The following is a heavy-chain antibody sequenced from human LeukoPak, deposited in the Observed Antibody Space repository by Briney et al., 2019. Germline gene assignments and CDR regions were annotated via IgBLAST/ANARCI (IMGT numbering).Heavy chain of an antibody. Sequence: SETLSLICTVSGGSISSYYWSWIRQPAGKGLEWIGRIYTSGSTNYNPSLKSRVTMSVDTSKNQFSLKLSSVTAADTAVYYCARDRLVTADAFDIWGQRTMVTVSS. D-gene: IGHD2-21*02. J-gene: IGHJ3*02. CDR1: GGSISSYY. V-gene: IGHV4-4*07. CDR2: IYTSGST. CDR3: ARDRLVTADAFDI.